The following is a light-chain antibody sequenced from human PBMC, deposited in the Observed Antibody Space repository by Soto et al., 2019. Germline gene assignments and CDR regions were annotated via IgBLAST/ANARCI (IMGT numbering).Light chain of an antibody. Sequence: DIQTTQSPSSLSASVGDRVTITCRASQSISSYLNWYQQKPGKAPKLLIYAASSLQSGVPSRFSGSGSGTDFTLTISSLQPEDFATYYCQQSYSTLQGFGQGTKLEIK. CDR1: QSISSY. J-gene: IGKJ2*03. CDR3: QQSYSTLQG. V-gene: IGKV1-39*01. CDR2: AAS.